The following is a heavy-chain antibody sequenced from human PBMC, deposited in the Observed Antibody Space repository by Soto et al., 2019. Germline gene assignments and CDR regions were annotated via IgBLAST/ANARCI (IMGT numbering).Heavy chain of an antibody. J-gene: IGHJ4*02. D-gene: IGHD6-25*01. V-gene: IGHV3-30*18. Sequence: QVQLVESGGGVVQPERSLTLSCAASGFTFSNYGMHWVRQAPGKGLEWVAVVSYDGKVQYYGDSVKGRFTISRDNSKNTLYLQMKSLRAEDTAVYYCAKERTAKVSREFDYWGQGTLVAVSS. CDR1: GFTFSNYG. CDR2: VSYDGKVQ. CDR3: AKERTAKVSREFDY.